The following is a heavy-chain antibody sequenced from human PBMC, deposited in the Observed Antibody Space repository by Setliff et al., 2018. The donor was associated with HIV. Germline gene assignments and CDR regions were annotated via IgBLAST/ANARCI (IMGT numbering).Heavy chain of an antibody. V-gene: IGHV4-39*01. Sequence: SETLSLTCTVSGDSMISRPYYWGWIRQSPGKGLEWIGNIFYSGSIYSSPSLKSRINLSIDTSKNQFSLKLTSVTAADTAVYYCARFSVVVTAPGYWGRGTLVTVSS. J-gene: IGHJ4*02. CDR1: GDSMISRPYY. CDR3: ARFSVVVTAPGY. D-gene: IGHD2-21*02. CDR2: IFYSGSI.